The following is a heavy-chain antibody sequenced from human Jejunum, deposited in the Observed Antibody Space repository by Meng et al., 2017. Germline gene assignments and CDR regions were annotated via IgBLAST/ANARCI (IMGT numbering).Heavy chain of an antibody. CDR1: GYTFSSQP. CDR2: INTNTGNA. D-gene: IGHD4-23*01. Sequence: QVQLVQSESELKKPGASVKVSCKASGYTFSSQPLNWVRQAPGQGLEWIGWINTNTGNANYGPDFTGRLVFSLDTSVSTAYLQISSLSAEDTAVYYCARHTGNLGLDYWGQGTLVTVSS. CDR3: ARHTGNLGLDY. V-gene: IGHV7-4-1*02. J-gene: IGHJ4*02.